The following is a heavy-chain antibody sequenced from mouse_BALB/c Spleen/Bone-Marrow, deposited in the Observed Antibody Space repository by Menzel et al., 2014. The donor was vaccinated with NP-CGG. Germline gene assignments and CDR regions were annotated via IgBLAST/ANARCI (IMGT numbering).Heavy chain of an antibody. Sequence: VKLMESGPEVVRPGVSVKISCKGSGYTFTDYAMHWVKQSHAKSLEWIGVISTYNGNTNYNQKFKGKATMTVDKSSSTAYRERARVTSEDSAIYYCARSPYGSRYYCDYWRQGTTLTVSS. J-gene: IGHJ2*01. D-gene: IGHD1-1*01. V-gene: IGHV1-67*01. CDR3: ARSPYGSRYYCDY. CDR2: ISTYNGNT. CDR1: GYTFTDYA.